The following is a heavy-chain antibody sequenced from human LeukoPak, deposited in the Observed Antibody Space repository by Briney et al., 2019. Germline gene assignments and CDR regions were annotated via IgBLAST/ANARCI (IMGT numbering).Heavy chain of an antibody. CDR1: GGSFSGYY. V-gene: IGHV4-34*01. J-gene: IGHJ4*02. Sequence: PSETLSLTRAVYGGSFSGYYWSWIRQPPGKGLEWIGEINHSGSTNYNPSLKSRVTISVDTSKNQFSLKLSSVTAADTAVYYCARGPHLVVVAATPLGYWGQGTLVTVSS. CDR3: ARGPHLVVVAATPLGY. CDR2: INHSGST. D-gene: IGHD2-15*01.